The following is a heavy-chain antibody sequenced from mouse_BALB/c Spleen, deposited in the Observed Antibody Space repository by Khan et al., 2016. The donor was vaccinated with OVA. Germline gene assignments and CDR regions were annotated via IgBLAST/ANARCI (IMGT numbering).Heavy chain of an antibody. CDR3: TRSGYANPFAY. Sequence: VQLQESGAELVKPGASVQLSCKASGYTFSSYYMYWVKQRPGQGLEWIGGINPNNGDTNFNEKFKTKATLTVDKSSSTAYMQLSSLTSEDSAVYFCTRSGYANPFAYWGQGTLVTVSA. CDR1: GYTFSSYY. CDR2: INPNNGDT. J-gene: IGHJ3*01. D-gene: IGHD3-2*02. V-gene: IGHV1S81*02.